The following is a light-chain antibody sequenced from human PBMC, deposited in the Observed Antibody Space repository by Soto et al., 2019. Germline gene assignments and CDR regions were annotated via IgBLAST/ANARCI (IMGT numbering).Light chain of an antibody. V-gene: IGKV3-15*01. CDR1: QSVRDN. CDR2: RAS. CDR3: QQYHDWPPYT. Sequence: EILLTQSPATLAVSPGEGATLSCRASQSVRDNLAWYQQKPGQAPRLLIYRASTMATGIPARFSGSGSGTEFTLTISSLQSEDFAVYYCQQYHDWPPYTFGQGTKVDI. J-gene: IGKJ2*01.